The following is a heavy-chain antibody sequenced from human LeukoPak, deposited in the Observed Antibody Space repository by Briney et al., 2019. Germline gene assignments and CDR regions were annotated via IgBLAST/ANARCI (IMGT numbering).Heavy chain of an antibody. CDR3: ARWYYYDSSGLDI. J-gene: IGHJ3*02. D-gene: IGHD3-22*01. CDR1: GFTFDDYG. V-gene: IGHV3-20*04. CDR2: INWNGGST. Sequence: SGGSLRLSCAASGFTFDDYGMSWVRQAPGKGLEWVSGINWNGGSTGHADSVKGRFTISRDNAKNSLYLQMNSLGAEDTALYYCARWYYYDSSGLDIWGQGTMVTVSS.